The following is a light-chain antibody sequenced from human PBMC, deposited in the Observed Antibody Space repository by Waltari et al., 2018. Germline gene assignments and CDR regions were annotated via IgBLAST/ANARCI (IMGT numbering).Light chain of an antibody. Sequence: NFMLTQPHSVSESPGKTVTISCPGSRCSIARTYVHWYQQRPGSAPTTVIYEDNQRPSGVPDRFSGSIDSSSNSASLTISGLKTEDEADYYCQSYDSSNLWVFGGGTKLTVL. CDR2: EDN. CDR1: RCSIARTY. V-gene: IGLV6-57*02. CDR3: QSYDSSNLWV. J-gene: IGLJ3*02.